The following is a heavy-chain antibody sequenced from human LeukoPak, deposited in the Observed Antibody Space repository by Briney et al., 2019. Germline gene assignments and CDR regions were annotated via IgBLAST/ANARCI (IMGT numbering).Heavy chain of an antibody. J-gene: IGHJ4*02. CDR3: AKTHYYNSSGYYFPFDY. V-gene: IGHV4-59*08. CDR1: GGSISSYY. CDR2: ILYSGTT. Sequence: PSETLSLTCTVSGGSISSYYWSWIRQPPGKGLEWIGYILYSGTTNSNPSLKSRVTISVDTSKNQISLKLSSVTAADTAVYYCAKTHYYNSSGYYFPFDYWSQGTLVTVSS. D-gene: IGHD3-22*01.